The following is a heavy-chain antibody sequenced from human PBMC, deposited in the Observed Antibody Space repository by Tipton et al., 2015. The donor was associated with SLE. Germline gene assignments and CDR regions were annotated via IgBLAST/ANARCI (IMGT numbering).Heavy chain of an antibody. D-gene: IGHD6-6*01. CDR1: SGSFSGYH. CDR2: INYSGDT. Sequence: TLSLTCAIYSGSFSGYHWSWIRQSPGKGLEWIGEINYSGDTNYNPSLKSRVTISVATSKNQLSLKLSSVTAADTAVYYCARCREYSSLYYFDYWGQGTLVTVSS. CDR3: ARCREYSSLYYFDY. V-gene: IGHV4-34*01. J-gene: IGHJ4*02.